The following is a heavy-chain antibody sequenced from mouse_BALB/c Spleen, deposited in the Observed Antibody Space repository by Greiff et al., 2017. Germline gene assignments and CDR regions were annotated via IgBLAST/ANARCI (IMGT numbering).Heavy chain of an antibody. CDR3: ARGHYRYYYAMDY. CDR1: GFNIKDTY. Sequence: EVKLQESGAELVKPGASVKLSCTASGFNIKDTYMHWVKQRPEQGLEWIGRIDPANGNTKYDPKFQGKATITADTSSNTAYLQLSSLTSEDTAVYYCARGHYRYYYAMDYWGQGTSVTVSS. CDR2: IDPANGNT. V-gene: IGHV14-3*02. J-gene: IGHJ4*01. D-gene: IGHD2-14*01.